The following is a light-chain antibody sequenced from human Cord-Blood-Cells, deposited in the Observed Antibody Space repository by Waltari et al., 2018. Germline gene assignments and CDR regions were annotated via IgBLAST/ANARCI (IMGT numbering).Light chain of an antibody. CDR2: DAS. Sequence: IVLTQSPATMSLSPGDRATLSCRASPSVSSYLAWYQQKPGQAPRLLIYDASNRATGIPARFSGSGSGTDFTLTISILEPEDFAVYYCQQRSNWPLTFGGGTKVEIK. CDR3: QQRSNWPLT. V-gene: IGKV3-11*01. J-gene: IGKJ4*01. CDR1: PSVSSY.